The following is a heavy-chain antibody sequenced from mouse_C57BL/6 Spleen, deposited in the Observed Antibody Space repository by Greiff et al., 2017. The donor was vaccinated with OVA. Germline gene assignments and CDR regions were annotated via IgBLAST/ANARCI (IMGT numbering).Heavy chain of an antibody. CDR1: GYTFTSYG. CDR3: ARYGLNLYYFDY. Sequence: QVQLQQSGAELARPGASVKLSCKASGYTFTSYGISWVKQRTGQGLEWIGEIYPRSGNTYYNEKFKGKATLTADKSSSTAYMELLSLTSEDAAFYFCARYGLNLYYFDYWGQGTTLTVSS. CDR2: IYPRSGNT. V-gene: IGHV1-81*01. J-gene: IGHJ2*01. D-gene: IGHD1-3*01.